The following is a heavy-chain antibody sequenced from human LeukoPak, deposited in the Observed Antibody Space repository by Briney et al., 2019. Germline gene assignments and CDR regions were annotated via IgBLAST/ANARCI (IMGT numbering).Heavy chain of an antibody. V-gene: IGHV4-39*01. CDR3: ACRIAVAGTLFDY. D-gene: IGHD6-19*01. J-gene: IGHJ4*02. Sequence: PSETLSLTCTVSGGSISSSSYYWSWIRQPPGKGLEWIGSIYYSGSTYYNPSLKSRVTISVDTSKNQFSLKLSSVTAADTAVYYCACRIAVAGTLFDYWGQGTLVTVSS. CDR1: GGSISSSSYY. CDR2: IYYSGST.